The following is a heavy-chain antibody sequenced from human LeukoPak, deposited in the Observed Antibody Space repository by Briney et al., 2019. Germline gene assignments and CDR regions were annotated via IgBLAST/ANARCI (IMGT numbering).Heavy chain of an antibody. CDR1: GFTVSNNY. Sequence: GGSLRLSCAASGFTVSNNYMNWVRQAPGKGLEWVSVIYSGGSTYYADSVKGRFTFSRDNSKNTLYLQMNSLRVEDTAVYYCARDFDGSGSYYLWGQGTLVTVSS. CDR3: ARDFDGSGSYYL. CDR2: IYSGGST. J-gene: IGHJ4*02. V-gene: IGHV3-53*01. D-gene: IGHD3-10*01.